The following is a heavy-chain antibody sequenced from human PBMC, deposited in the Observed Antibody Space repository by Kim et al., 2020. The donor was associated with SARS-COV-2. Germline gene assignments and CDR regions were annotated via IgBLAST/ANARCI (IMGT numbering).Heavy chain of an antibody. Sequence: SETLSLTCTVSGGSISSGGYYWSWIRQHPGKGLEWIGYIYYSGSTYYNPSLKSRVTISVDTSKNQFSLKLSAVTAADTAVYYCARAQITLIVVVNAFDIWGQGTTVTVSS. J-gene: IGHJ3*02. CDR3: ARAQITLIVVVNAFDI. CDR1: GGSISSGGYY. CDR2: IYYSGST. V-gene: IGHV4-31*03. D-gene: IGHD3-22*01.